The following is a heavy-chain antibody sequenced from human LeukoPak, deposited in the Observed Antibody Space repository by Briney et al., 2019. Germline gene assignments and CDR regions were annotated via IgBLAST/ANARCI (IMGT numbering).Heavy chain of an antibody. Sequence: SETLSLTCTVSGGSISSYYWSWIRQPPGKGLEWIWYIYYSGSTNYNPSLKSRVTISVDTSKNQFSLKLSSVTAADTAVYYCAGQDYDSSGYVDYWGQGTLVTVSS. CDR2: IYYSGST. J-gene: IGHJ4*02. CDR3: AGQDYDSSGYVDY. V-gene: IGHV4-59*08. CDR1: GGSISSYY. D-gene: IGHD3-22*01.